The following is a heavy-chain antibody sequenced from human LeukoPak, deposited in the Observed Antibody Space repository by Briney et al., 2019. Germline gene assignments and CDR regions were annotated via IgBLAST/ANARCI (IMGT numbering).Heavy chain of an antibody. Sequence: GGTLRLSCAASGFRFDDYGMSWVREAPGKGLEWGSGINWNGGSIGYADSVKGRFTISRDNSKNTLYLQMNSLRAEDTAVYYCAKLIWGRDGYNYGGYFDYWGQGTLVTVSS. CDR1: GFRFDDYG. CDR3: AKLIWGRDGYNYGGYFDY. CDR2: INWNGGSI. J-gene: IGHJ4*02. D-gene: IGHD5-24*01. V-gene: IGHV3-20*04.